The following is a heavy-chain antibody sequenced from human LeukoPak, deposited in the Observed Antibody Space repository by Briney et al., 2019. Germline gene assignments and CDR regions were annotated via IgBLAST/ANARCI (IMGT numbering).Heavy chain of an antibody. CDR3: AKGGGGYDPSDY. J-gene: IGHJ4*02. CDR1: GFSFSIYS. V-gene: IGHV3-23*01. D-gene: IGHD5-12*01. Sequence: PGGSLRLSCAASGFSFSIYSMNWVRQAPGKGLEWVSAISGSGGSTYYADSVKGRFTISRDNSKNTLYLQMNSLRAEDTAVYYCAKGGGGYDPSDYWGQGTLVTVSS. CDR2: ISGSGGST.